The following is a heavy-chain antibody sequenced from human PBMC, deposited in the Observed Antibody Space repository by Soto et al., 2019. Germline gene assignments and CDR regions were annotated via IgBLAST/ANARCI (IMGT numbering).Heavy chain of an antibody. V-gene: IGHV3-23*01. Sequence: GGSLRLSCAAAGFTFISYAMSWVLQAPGKGLQPVPAISGSGGRTYYADSVKGRFTISRDNSKNTLYLQMNSLRAEDTAVYYCAKWYYGSGSYPTYYYYYYGMDVWGQGTTVTVSS. CDR3: AKWYYGSGSYPTYYYYYYGMDV. D-gene: IGHD3-10*01. CDR2: ISGSGGRT. J-gene: IGHJ6*02. CDR1: GFTFISYA.